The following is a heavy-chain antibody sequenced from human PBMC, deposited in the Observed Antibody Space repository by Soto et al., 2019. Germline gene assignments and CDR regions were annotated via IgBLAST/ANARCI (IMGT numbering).Heavy chain of an antibody. CDR3: AAYDSSGYYSFDAFDI. V-gene: IGHV1-58*01. CDR2: IVVGSGNT. Sequence: SVEVCCKASGFTFASSAGRWVRQARGQRLEWIGWIVVGSGNTNYAQKFQERVTITRDMSTSTAYMELSSLRSEDTAVYYCAAYDSSGYYSFDAFDIWGQGTMVTVSS. D-gene: IGHD3-22*01. CDR1: GFTFASSA. J-gene: IGHJ3*02.